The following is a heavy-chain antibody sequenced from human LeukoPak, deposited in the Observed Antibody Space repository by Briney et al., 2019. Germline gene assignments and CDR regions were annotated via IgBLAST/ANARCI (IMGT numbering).Heavy chain of an antibody. D-gene: IGHD1-26*01. V-gene: IGHV4-59*01. Sequence: SGTLSLTCTVSGDFITAYYWSWIRQPPGKGLEWIGYVYYTGSTEYNPSLRSRVTISLEMSKHQFSLDLTSVTAADTAVYYCASNIGTVFDYWGQGALVTVSS. J-gene: IGHJ4*02. CDR2: VYYTGST. CDR3: ASNIGTVFDY. CDR1: GDFITAYY.